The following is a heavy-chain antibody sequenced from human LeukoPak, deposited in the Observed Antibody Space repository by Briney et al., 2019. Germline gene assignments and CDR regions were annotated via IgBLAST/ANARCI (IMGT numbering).Heavy chain of an antibody. CDR1: GYTFTVNY. CDR3: ASRKGEPSISWYYMDV. J-gene: IGHJ6*03. D-gene: IGHD6-13*01. V-gene: IGHV1-69*13. CDR2: IIPIFGTA. Sequence: ASVKVSCKASGYTFTVNYMHWVRQAPGQGLEWMGGIIPIFGTANYAQKFQGRVTITADESTSTAYMELSSLRSEDTAVYYCASRKGEPSISWYYMDVWGKGTTVTVSS.